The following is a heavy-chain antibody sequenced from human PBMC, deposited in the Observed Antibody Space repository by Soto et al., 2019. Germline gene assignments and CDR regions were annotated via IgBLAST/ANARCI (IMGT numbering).Heavy chain of an antibody. CDR1: GASISGFY. Sequence: PSETLSLTCIVSGASISGFYWSWIRKSAGKGLEWIGRIYATGTTDYNPSLKSRVMMSVDTSKKQFSLKLRSVTAADTAVYYCVRDGTKTLRDWFDPWGQGISVTVPQ. CDR2: IYATGTT. V-gene: IGHV4-4*07. CDR3: VRDGTKTLRDWFDP. J-gene: IGHJ5*02. D-gene: IGHD1-1*01.